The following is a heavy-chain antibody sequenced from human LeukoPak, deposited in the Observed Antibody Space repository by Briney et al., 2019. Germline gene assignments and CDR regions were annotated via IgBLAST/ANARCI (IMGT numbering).Heavy chain of an antibody. CDR3: ASTEYNWNYVDY. Sequence: GGSLRLSCAASGFTFSSYSMNWVRQAPGQGLEWVSSISSSSSYIYYADSVKGRFTISRDNAKNSLYLQMNSLRAEDTAVYYCASTEYNWNYVDYWGQGTLVTVSS. V-gene: IGHV3-21*01. J-gene: IGHJ4*02. D-gene: IGHD1-20*01. CDR1: GFTFSSYS. CDR2: ISSSSSYI.